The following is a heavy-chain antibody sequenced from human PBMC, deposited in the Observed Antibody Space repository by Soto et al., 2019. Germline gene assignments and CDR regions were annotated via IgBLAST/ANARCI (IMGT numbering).Heavy chain of an antibody. Sequence: QVQLVQSGAEVKKPGSSVKVSCKASGGTFSTYTVSWVRQAPGQGLEWMGGIIPIFRTANYAQKFQGRVRVTADESTSTAYMELSSMRSEDTAVYYCARRYCISTSCHYYGMDVWGQGTTVTVYS. CDR1: GGTFSTYT. V-gene: IGHV1-69*12. CDR2: IIPIFRTA. D-gene: IGHD2-2*01. CDR3: ARRYCISTSCHYYGMDV. J-gene: IGHJ6*02.